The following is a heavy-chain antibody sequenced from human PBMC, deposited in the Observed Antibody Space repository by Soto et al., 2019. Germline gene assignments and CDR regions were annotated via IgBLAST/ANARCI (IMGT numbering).Heavy chain of an antibody. CDR2: INHSGST. CDR3: ARGGWFGAFDY. V-gene: IGHV4-34*01. CDR1: GGSFSGYY. Sequence: QVQLQQWGAGLLKPSETLSLTCAVYGGSFSGYYWSWIRQPPGKGLEWIGEINHSGSTNYNPSLKSRVTISVDTSKNQVSLKLSSVTAADTAVYYCARGGWFGAFDYWGQGTLVTVSS. D-gene: IGHD3-10*01. J-gene: IGHJ4*02.